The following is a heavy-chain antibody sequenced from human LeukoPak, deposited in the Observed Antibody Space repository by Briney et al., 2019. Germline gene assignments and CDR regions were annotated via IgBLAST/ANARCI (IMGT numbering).Heavy chain of an antibody. Sequence: GGSLRLSCAASGFTFSSYAMSWVRQAPGKGLEWVSAISGSGGTTLYADSVKGRFTISRDNSKNTLSLQMSSLRAEDTAVYYCAKAWPELRDEYWGQGTLVTVSS. CDR1: GFTFSSYA. CDR3: AKAWPELRDEY. J-gene: IGHJ4*02. CDR2: ISGSGGTT. D-gene: IGHD1-7*01. V-gene: IGHV3-23*01.